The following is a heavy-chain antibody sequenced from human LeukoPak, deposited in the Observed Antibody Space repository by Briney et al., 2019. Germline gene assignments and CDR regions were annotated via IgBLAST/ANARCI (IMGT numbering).Heavy chain of an antibody. CDR2: IWYDGSNK. CDR1: GFTFSSYG. D-gene: IGHD3-22*01. CDR3: AKDYYYDSSGYFGVDY. V-gene: IGHV3-33*06. J-gene: IGHJ4*02. Sequence: GRSLRLSCAASGFTFSSYGMHWVRQAPGKGLEWVAVIWYDGSNKYYADSVKGRFTISRDNSKNTLYLQMNSLRAEDTAVYYCAKDYYYDSSGYFGVDYWGQGTLVTVSS.